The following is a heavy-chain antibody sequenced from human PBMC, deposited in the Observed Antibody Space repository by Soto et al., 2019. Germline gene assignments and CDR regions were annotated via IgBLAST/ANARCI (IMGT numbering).Heavy chain of an antibody. V-gene: IGHV1-3*01. CDR3: ARGQDICTYGVCFEGYYYYMDV. CDR1: GYTFTRYA. CDR2: INAGNGNT. Sequence: QVPLVQSGAEVKKPGASVKVSCKASGYTFTRYAMHWVRQAPGQRLEWMGWINAGNGNTQHSQKFQGRVTITRDTSASTAYMELSSLRSEDTAVYYCARGQDICTYGVCFEGYYYYMDVWGKGTTVTVSS. J-gene: IGHJ6*03. D-gene: IGHD2-8*01.